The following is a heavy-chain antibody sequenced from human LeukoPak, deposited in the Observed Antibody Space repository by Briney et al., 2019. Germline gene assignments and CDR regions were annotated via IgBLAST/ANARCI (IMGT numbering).Heavy chain of an antibody. CDR3: ARGGGLGRRDGNNDY. J-gene: IGHJ4*02. CDR1: GFTFSSYA. D-gene: IGHD5-24*01. V-gene: IGHV4-59*01. CDR2: VFYIGST. Sequence: GSLRLSCAASGFTFSSYAMSWVRQAPGKGLEWIGYVFYIGSTNYNPSLQSRVTISLETSKNQFSLKLSSVTAADTAVYYCARGGGLGRRDGNNDYWGQGTLVTVSS.